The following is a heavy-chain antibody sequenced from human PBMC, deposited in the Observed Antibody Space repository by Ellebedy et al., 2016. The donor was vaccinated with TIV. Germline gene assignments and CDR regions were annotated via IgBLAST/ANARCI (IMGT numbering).Heavy chain of an antibody. CDR3: KTDVLDNTRKYSYYMDV. J-gene: IGHJ6*03. CDR2: LYPIGST. D-gene: IGHD2/OR15-2a*01. Sequence: SETLSLXXTVSGGSVSSFQWSWVRQPAGGRLGWVGSLYPIGSTNSNPSLNSQVPISRYTSKIQSSLSLGSVTDADTAVYYCKTDVLDNTRKYSYYMDVWGNGTTVTVSS. V-gene: IGHV4-4*07. CDR1: GGSVSSFQ.